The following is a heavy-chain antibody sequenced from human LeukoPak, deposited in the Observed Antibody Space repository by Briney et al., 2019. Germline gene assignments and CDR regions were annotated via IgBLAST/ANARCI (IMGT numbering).Heavy chain of an antibody. D-gene: IGHD1-14*01. CDR1: GFTFSNYW. CDR2: IKRDGSEK. CDR3: ARNQRRLDY. J-gene: IGHJ4*02. Sequence: GSLRLSCAASGFTFSNYWMTWVRQAPGKGLELVANIKRDGSEKYYVDSVKGRFAISRDNAKNSLYLQMNSLRAEDTAVYYCARNQRRLDYWGQGTLVTVSS. V-gene: IGHV3-7*01.